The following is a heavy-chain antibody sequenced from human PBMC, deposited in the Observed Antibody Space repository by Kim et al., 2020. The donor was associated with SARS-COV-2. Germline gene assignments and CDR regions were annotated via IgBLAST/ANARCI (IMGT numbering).Heavy chain of an antibody. CDR1: GFTFSSYA. J-gene: IGHJ6*02. CDR3: AKDLLLGFGANYYGMDV. CDR2: ISGSGGST. D-gene: IGHD3-10*01. V-gene: IGHV3-23*01. Sequence: GGSLRLSCAASGFTFSSYAMSWVRQAPGKGLEWVSAISGSGGSTYYADSVKGRFTISRDNSKNTLYLQMNSLRAEDTAVYYCAKDLLLGFGANYYGMDVWGQGTTVTVSS.